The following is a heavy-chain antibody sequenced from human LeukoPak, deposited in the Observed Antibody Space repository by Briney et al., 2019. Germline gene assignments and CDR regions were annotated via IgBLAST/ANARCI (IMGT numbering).Heavy chain of an antibody. J-gene: IGHJ4*02. Sequence: TASETLSLTCTVSGGSISSSSYYWGWIRQPPGKGLEWIGSIYYSGSTYYNPSLKSRVTISVDTSKNQFSLKLSSVTAADTAVYYCARDPGGAAAGGFDYWGQGTLVTVSS. V-gene: IGHV4-39*07. D-gene: IGHD6-13*01. CDR1: GGSISSSSYY. CDR3: ARDPGGAAAGGFDY. CDR2: IYYSGST.